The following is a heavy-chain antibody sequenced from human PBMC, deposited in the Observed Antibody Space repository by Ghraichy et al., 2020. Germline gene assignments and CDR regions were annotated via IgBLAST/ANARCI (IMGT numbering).Heavy chain of an antibody. CDR2: IYYSGST. J-gene: IGHJ6*02. CDR3: ASDRYDILPGYGYFYYGMDV. D-gene: IGHD3-9*01. V-gene: IGHV4-61*01. CDR1: GGSVNSGSYY. Sequence: SETLSLTCTVSGGSVNSGSYYWNWIRQPPGKGLEWIGYIYYSGSTNYNPSLKSRVTMSVDTSKNQFSLRLSSVTAADTAVYYCASDRYDILPGYGYFYYGMDVWGLGTTGTVSS.